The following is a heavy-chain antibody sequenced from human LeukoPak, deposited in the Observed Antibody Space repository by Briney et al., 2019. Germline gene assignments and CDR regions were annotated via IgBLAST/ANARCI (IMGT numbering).Heavy chain of an antibody. CDR2: IYYSGST. CDR3: ARSIAVAGSLPSYYYYGMDV. J-gene: IGHJ6*02. Sequence: SETLSLTCTVSGGSISSSSYYWGWIRQPPGKGLEWIGSIYYSGSTYYNPSLKSRVTISVDTSKNQFSLKLSSVTAADTAVYYCARSIAVAGSLPSYYYYGMDVWGQGTTVTVSS. D-gene: IGHD6-19*01. V-gene: IGHV4-39*01. CDR1: GGSISSSSYY.